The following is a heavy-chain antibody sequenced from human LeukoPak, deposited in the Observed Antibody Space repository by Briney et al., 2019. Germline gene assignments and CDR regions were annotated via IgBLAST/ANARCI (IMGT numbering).Heavy chain of an antibody. Sequence: SGGSLRLSCAASGFTFSSYAMSWVRQAPGKGLEWVSYISSRSSRIYYADSVKGRFTISRDNSKNTLYLQMNSLRAEDTAVYYCARGPGDFRWDIFWGQGTLVTVSS. J-gene: IGHJ4*02. CDR3: ARGPGDFRWDIF. CDR1: GFTFSSYA. D-gene: IGHD2-21*02. V-gene: IGHV3-48*01. CDR2: ISSRSSRI.